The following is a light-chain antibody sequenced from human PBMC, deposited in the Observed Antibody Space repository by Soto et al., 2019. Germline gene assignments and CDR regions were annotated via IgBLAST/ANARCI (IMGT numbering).Light chain of an antibody. CDR3: QQYNNWPPWT. V-gene: IGKV3-15*01. Sequence: EIVMTQSPATLSVFPGERATLSCRASQSVSSNLAWYQQKPGQAPRLLIYDASTRATGIPARFSGSGYGTEFTLTISSLQSEDFAIYYCQQYNNWPPWTFGQGTKVEIK. CDR1: QSVSSN. CDR2: DAS. J-gene: IGKJ1*01.